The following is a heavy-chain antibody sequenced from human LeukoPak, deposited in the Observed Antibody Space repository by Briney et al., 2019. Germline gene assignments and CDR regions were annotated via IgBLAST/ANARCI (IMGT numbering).Heavy chain of an antibody. Sequence: ASVKVSCKASGYTFTDYHMHGVRQAPGQGLEWMGWINPNSGGTNYAQKFQGRVTMTRDTSISTSNMELRSLRSDDTAVYYCAREMETGTVVTPGYWGQGTLVTVSS. CDR1: GYTFTDYH. CDR2: INPNSGGT. CDR3: AREMETGTVVTPGY. J-gene: IGHJ4*02. V-gene: IGHV1-2*02. D-gene: IGHD4-23*01.